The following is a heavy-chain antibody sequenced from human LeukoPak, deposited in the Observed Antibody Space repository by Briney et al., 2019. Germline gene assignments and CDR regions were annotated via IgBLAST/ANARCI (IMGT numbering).Heavy chain of an antibody. Sequence: GGTLRLSCAASGFTFSSYGMSWVRQAPGKGLEWVSAISGSGGSTYYADSVKGRFTISRDNYKNTLYLQMNSLRAEDTAVYYCAKDQWLDSFDYWGQGTLVTVSS. CDR1: GFTFSSYG. J-gene: IGHJ4*02. CDR3: AKDQWLDSFDY. CDR2: ISGSGGST. D-gene: IGHD6-19*01. V-gene: IGHV3-23*01.